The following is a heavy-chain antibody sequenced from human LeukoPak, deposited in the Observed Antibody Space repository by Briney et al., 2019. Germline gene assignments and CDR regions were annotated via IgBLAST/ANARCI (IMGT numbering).Heavy chain of an antibody. CDR1: GGSISSGDYY. CDR2: INHSGST. V-gene: IGHV4-61*08. CDR3: ARLSTGVFDY. J-gene: IGHJ4*02. D-gene: IGHD3-10*01. Sequence: SETLSLTCTVSGGSISSGDYYWSWIRQPPGKGLEWIGEINHSGSTNYNPSLKSRVTISVDTSKNQFSLKLSSVTAADTAVYYCARLSTGVFDYWGQGTLVTVSS.